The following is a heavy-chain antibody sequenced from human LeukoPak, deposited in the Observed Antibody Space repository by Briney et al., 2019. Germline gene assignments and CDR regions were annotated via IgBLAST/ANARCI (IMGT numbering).Heavy chain of an antibody. CDR3: ARDRGDGYNAYHFDH. J-gene: IGHJ4*02. Sequence: ASVKVSCKASGYTFTSYGISWVRQAPGQGLEWMGWISAYNGNTNYAQKFQGRVTMTRDTSISTAFMELSRLTSDDAAVYYCARDRGDGYNAYHFDHWGQGTLVTVSS. V-gene: IGHV1-18*01. CDR2: ISAYNGNT. D-gene: IGHD5-24*01. CDR1: GYTFTSYG.